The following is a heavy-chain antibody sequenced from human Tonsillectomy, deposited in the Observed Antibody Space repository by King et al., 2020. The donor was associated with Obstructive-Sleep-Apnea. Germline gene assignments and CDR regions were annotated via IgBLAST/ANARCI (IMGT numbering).Heavy chain of an antibody. CDR3: AKDVKNYNILTGYYTSYYFDY. Sequence: VQLVESGGGVVQPGRSLRLSCEASGFTFSNYGMHWVRQAPGMGLEWVAIISYDGNNQYYADSVKGRFTISRDNSKNTVYLQMDSLRAEDTAVFYCAKDVKNYNILTGYYTSYYFDYWGQGTLVTVSS. D-gene: IGHD3-9*01. CDR2: ISYDGNNQ. V-gene: IGHV3-30*18. CDR1: GFTFSNYG. J-gene: IGHJ4*02.